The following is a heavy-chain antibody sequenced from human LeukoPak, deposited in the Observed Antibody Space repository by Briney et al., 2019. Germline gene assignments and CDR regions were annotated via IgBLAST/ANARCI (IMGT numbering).Heavy chain of an antibody. D-gene: IGHD1-14*01. Sequence: PGGSLRLSCAGSGFTFSSYNMNWVRQAPGKGLEWISYISGGSVTMYYADSVKGRFTISRDNAQSSLYLQMSSLRDEDTALYYCARGGAGIIDYWGQGTLVTVSS. J-gene: IGHJ4*02. CDR3: ARGGAGIIDY. CDR2: ISGGSVTM. V-gene: IGHV3-48*02. CDR1: GFTFSSYN.